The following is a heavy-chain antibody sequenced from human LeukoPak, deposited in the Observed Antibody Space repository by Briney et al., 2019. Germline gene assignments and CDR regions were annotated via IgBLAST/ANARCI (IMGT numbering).Heavy chain of an antibody. CDR3: ARDRRAGLRYFDWLTNYYYYGMDV. Sequence: GGSLRLSCAASGFTFSSYAMHWVRQAPGKGLEWVAVISYDGSNKYYADSVKGRFTISRDNSKNTLYLQMNSLRVEDTAVYYCARDRRAGLRYFDWLTNYYYYGMDVWGKGTTVTVSS. J-gene: IGHJ6*04. CDR2: ISYDGSNK. V-gene: IGHV3-30*04. CDR1: GFTFSSYA. D-gene: IGHD3-9*01.